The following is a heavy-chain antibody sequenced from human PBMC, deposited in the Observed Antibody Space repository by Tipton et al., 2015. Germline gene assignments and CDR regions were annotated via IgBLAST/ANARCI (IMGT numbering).Heavy chain of an antibody. CDR1: GFSLSSYW. D-gene: IGHD3-16*01. CDR3: TSDTFGERDF. J-gene: IGHJ4*02. CDR2: INSNGIIT. Sequence: GSLRLSWAASGFSLSSYWMHWIRQPPGKGLAWVSRINSNGIITNYAASVRGRFTISRDNAKNTLYLEMNSLRVEDTAVYYCTSDTFGERDFWGQGTLATVSS. V-gene: IGHV3-74*01.